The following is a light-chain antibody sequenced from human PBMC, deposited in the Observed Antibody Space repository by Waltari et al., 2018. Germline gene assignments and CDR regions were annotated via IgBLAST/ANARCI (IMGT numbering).Light chain of an antibody. CDR2: LGS. J-gene: IGKJ4*01. CDR3: MQALQKIT. CDR1: QSLLHSNGYNY. V-gene: IGKV2-28*01. Sequence: DIVLTQSPLSLPVTPGEPASISCRSSQSLLHSNGYNYLDWYLQKPGQSPQLLIYLGSNRASGVPDRCSGSGSGTDFTLRISRVEADDVGLYYCMQALQKITFGGGTKVEIK.